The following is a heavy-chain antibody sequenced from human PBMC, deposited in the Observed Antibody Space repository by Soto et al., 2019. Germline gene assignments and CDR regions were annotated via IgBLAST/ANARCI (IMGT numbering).Heavy chain of an antibody. CDR3: AKHRGFTPTYYSDY. CDR2: IIKSGSST. V-gene: IGHV3-23*01. CDR1: GFTFGSYA. J-gene: IGHJ4*02. Sequence: EVQLLESGGGLVQPGGSLRLSCAASGFTFGSYAVSWVRQAPGKGLEWVSSIIKSGSSTYYADSVKGRFTISRDNSKSTLFLQMNSLTAEDTAVYYCAKHRGFTPTYYSDYWGQGTLVTVSS. D-gene: IGHD2-15*01.